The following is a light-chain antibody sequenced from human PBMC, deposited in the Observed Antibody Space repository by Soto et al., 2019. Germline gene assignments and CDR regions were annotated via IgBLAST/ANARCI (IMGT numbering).Light chain of an antibody. Sequence: EIVLTQSPGTLSLSPGERATLSCRASQSVSSSYLAWYQQKPGQAPRLLIYGASRRATGIPNRFSGSGSGTDFTLTISRLEPEDFAVYYCQQYGSSPYTFGQGIKLEMK. J-gene: IGKJ2*01. CDR3: QQYGSSPYT. CDR1: QSVSSSY. CDR2: GAS. V-gene: IGKV3-20*01.